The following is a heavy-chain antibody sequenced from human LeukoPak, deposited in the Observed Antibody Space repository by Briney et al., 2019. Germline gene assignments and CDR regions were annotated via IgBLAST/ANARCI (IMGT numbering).Heavy chain of an antibody. V-gene: IGHV4-39*01. CDR2: IYYSGST. CDR1: GGSISSSGYY. CDR3: ARHEYSGSYYGLTWFDP. Sequence: SETLSLTCTVSGGSISSSGYYWGWIRQPPGKGLEWVPSIYYSGSTYYNPSLKSRVTISVDTSKNQLSLKLSSLTAAYTAVYYCARHEYSGSYYGLTWFDPWGQGTLVTVSS. J-gene: IGHJ5*02. D-gene: IGHD1-26*01.